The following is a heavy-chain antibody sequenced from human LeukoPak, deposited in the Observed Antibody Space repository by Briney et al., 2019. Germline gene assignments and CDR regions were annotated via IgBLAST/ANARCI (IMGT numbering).Heavy chain of an antibody. Sequence: GRSLRLSCAACGFTFSSYGMQWVRQAPGKGGEGVAVIWYDGSNKYYADSVKGRFTISRYNSTTTLYLQMNSLRAEDTAVYYCARGRPFNYFDYWGQGTLVTVSS. CDR2: IWYDGSNK. J-gene: IGHJ4*02. V-gene: IGHV3-33*01. CDR1: GFTFSSYG. CDR3: ARGRPFNYFDY.